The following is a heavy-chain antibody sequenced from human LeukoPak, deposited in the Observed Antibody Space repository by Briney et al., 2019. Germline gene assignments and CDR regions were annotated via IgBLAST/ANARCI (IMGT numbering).Heavy chain of an antibody. CDR3: AKDIRLLWFGELTPLDY. J-gene: IGHJ4*02. V-gene: IGHV3-23*01. Sequence: GGSLRLSCAASGFTFSSYAMSWVRQAPGKGLEWVSAISGSGGSTYYADSVKGRFTISRDNSKNTLYLQMNSLRAEDTAVYYCAKDIRLLWFGELTPLDYWGQGTLVTVSS. CDR2: ISGSGGST. CDR1: GFTFSSYA. D-gene: IGHD3-10*01.